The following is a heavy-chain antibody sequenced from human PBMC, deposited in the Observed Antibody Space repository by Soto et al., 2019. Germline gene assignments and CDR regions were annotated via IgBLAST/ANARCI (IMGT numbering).Heavy chain of an antibody. D-gene: IGHD5-12*01. V-gene: IGHV1-69*04. Sequence: GASVKVSCKASGYTFNSYDISWVRQAPGQGLEWMRRIIPILGIANYAQKFQGRVTITADKSTSTAYMELSSLRSEDTAVDYCARDQVYSGYDLADYWGQGTLVTVSS. CDR2: IIPILGIA. J-gene: IGHJ4*02. CDR1: GYTFNSYD. CDR3: ARDQVYSGYDLADY.